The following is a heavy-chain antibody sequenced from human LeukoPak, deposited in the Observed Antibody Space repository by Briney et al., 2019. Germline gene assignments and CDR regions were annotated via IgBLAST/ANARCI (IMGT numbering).Heavy chain of an antibody. CDR1: GGSISNYY. D-gene: IGHD6-13*01. CDR3: GRETIAATGTSVFFDY. CDR2: IYHSGST. V-gene: IGHV4-59*01. J-gene: IGHJ4*02. Sequence: SETLSLTCTVSGGSISNYYWNWIRQPPGKGLEWIGYIYHSGSTNYNPSLKSRVTISVDTSKNQFSLKLTSMTAADTAVYYCGRETIAATGTSVFFDYWGQGTLVTVSS.